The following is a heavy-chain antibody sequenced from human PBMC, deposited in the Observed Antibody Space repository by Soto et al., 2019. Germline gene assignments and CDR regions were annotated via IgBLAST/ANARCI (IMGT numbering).Heavy chain of an antibody. J-gene: IGHJ4*02. V-gene: IGHV1-69*02. CDR3: ARGEGASVDY. D-gene: IGHD1-26*01. CDR1: GGTFSSYT. Sequence: QVQLVQSGAEVKKPGSSVKVSCKSSGGTFSSYTISWVRQAPGQGLEWMGRISPILGIANYAQKFQSRVTITADKATSTAYMDLSSPSSEDTAVYYCARGEGASVDYWGQRTLVAVSS. CDR2: ISPILGIA.